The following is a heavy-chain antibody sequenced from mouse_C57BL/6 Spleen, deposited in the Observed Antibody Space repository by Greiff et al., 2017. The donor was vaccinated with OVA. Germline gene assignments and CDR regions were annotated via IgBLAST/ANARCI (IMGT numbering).Heavy chain of an antibody. V-gene: IGHV1-55*01. J-gene: IGHJ1*03. CDR1: GYTFTSYW. Sequence: QVQLKQPGAELVKPGASVKMSCKASGYTFTSYWITWVKQRPGQGLEWIGDIYPGSGSTNYNEKFKSKATLTVDTSSSTAYMQLSSLTSEDSAVYYCAFYYGSSRYFDVWGTGTTVTVSS. CDR2: IYPGSGST. CDR3: AFYYGSSRYFDV. D-gene: IGHD1-1*01.